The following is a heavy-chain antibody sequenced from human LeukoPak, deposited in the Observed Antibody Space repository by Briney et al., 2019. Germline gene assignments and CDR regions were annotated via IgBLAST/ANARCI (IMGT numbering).Heavy chain of an antibody. CDR1: GFTFSNYG. CDR3: ARDQTPYY. Sequence: GGSLRLSCAASGFTFSNYGMHWVRQAPGKGLEWVAFIRYDGSNKYYADSVKGRFTISRDNAKNSLYLQMNSLRPEDTAVYYCARDQTPYYWGQGTLVTVSS. D-gene: IGHD3-16*01. J-gene: IGHJ4*01. CDR2: IRYDGSNK. V-gene: IGHV3-30*02.